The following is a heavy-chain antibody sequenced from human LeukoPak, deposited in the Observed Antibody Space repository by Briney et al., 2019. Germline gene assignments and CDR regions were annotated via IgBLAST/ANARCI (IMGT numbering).Heavy chain of an antibody. CDR3: AMGSRFPHSGSWHFDY. Sequence: GGSLRLSYAASGFTFDDYGMSWVRQAPGKGLECVTGFYWNGGSTGYADSVKGRFTNSRDNAKNSLYLQMNSLRAEDTALYYCAMGSRFPHSGSWHFDYWGQGTLVTVSS. V-gene: IGHV3-20*03. D-gene: IGHD6-13*01. CDR2: FYWNGGST. CDR1: GFTFDDYG. J-gene: IGHJ4*02.